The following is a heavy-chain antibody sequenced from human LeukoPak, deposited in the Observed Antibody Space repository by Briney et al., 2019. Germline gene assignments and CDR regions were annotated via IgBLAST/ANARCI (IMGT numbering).Heavy chain of an antibody. Sequence: PSETLSLTCTVAGGSISNYFWSWIRQPPGKGLEWVGHVFYNGSTNYNPSLKSRVTISRDTSSIRFSLKLSSVTAADTAVYYCASGYSYVLGAFDIWGQGTMVTVSS. V-gene: IGHV4-59*01. D-gene: IGHD5-18*01. CDR1: GGSISNYF. J-gene: IGHJ3*02. CDR2: VFYNGST. CDR3: ASGYSYVLGAFDI.